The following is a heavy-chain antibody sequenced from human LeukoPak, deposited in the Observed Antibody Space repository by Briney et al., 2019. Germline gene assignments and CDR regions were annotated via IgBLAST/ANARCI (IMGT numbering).Heavy chain of an antibody. D-gene: IGHD2-15*01. CDR2: ISSSSSYI. Sequence: PGGSLRLSCAASGFTFSSYSMNWVREAPGKGLEWVSSISSSSSYIYYADSVKGRFTISGDNAENSLYLQMNILRAEDPAVYYCASDTWLDCSGGSCYPAQFDYWRQATLVTVPS. V-gene: IGHV3-21*04. CDR1: GFTFSSYS. CDR3: ASDTWLDCSGGSCYPAQFDY. J-gene: IGHJ4*02.